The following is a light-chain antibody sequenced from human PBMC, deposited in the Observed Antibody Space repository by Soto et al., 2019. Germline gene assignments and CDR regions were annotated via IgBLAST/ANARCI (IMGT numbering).Light chain of an antibody. CDR1: SSDVGGYNY. CDR3: SSYTSSTTFGV. J-gene: IGLJ1*01. CDR2: DVS. V-gene: IGLV2-14*03. Sequence: QSVLTQPASVSGSPRQSITISCTGTSSDVGGYNYVSWYQQHPGRVPKLLIYDVSYRPSGVSNRFSGSKSGNTASLTISGLQAEDEAEYYCSSYTSSTTFGVFGTGTKVTVL.